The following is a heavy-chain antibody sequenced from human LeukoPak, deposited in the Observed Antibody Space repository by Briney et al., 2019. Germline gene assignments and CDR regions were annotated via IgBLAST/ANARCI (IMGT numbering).Heavy chain of an antibody. CDR3: ARHRYYYDSSGYYYQP. D-gene: IGHD3-22*01. V-gene: IGHV4-59*01. Sequence: SETLSLTCTVSGASTSSYYWSWIRQPPGKGLEWIGYIYYSGSTNYNPSLKSRVTISVDTSKNQFSLRLSSVTAADTAVYYCARHRYYYDSSGYYYQPWGQGTLVTVSS. J-gene: IGHJ5*02. CDR2: IYYSGST. CDR1: GASTSSYY.